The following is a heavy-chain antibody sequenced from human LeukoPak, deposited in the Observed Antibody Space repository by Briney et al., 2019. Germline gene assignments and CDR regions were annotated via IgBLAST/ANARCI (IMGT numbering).Heavy chain of an antibody. D-gene: IGHD1-26*01. CDR1: GFTVSSNY. CDR2: IYSGGST. Sequence: GGSLRLSCAASGFTVSSNYMSWVRQAPGKGLEWVSVIYSGGSTYYADSVKGRFTISRDNSKNAVYLEMNSLRVEDTAVYYCAKDYSGTYFDYWGQGTLVTVSS. CDR3: AKDYSGTYFDY. V-gene: IGHV3-66*01. J-gene: IGHJ4*02.